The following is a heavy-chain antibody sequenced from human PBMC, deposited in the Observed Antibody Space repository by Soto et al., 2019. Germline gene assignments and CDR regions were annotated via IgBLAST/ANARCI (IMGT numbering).Heavy chain of an antibody. D-gene: IGHD2-15*01. V-gene: IGHV3-7*01. Sequence: GGSLRLSCAASGFTFSSYWMSWVRQAPGKGLEWVANIKQDGSEKYYVDSVKGRFTISRDNAKNSRYLQMNSLRAEDTAVYYCARDFLGYCSGGSCSNYYYYYMDVWGKGTTVTVSS. CDR2: IKQDGSEK. CDR1: GFTFSSYW. J-gene: IGHJ6*03. CDR3: ARDFLGYCSGGSCSNYYYYYMDV.